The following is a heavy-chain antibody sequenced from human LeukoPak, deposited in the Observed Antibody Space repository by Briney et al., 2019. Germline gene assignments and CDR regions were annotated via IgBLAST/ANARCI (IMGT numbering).Heavy chain of an antibody. J-gene: IGHJ5*02. D-gene: IGHD3-3*01. Sequence: PSETLSLTCTVSGGSVSSADYYWSWIRQPPGKGLEWIGEINHSGSTNYNPSLKSRVTISVDTSKNQFSLKLSSVTAADTAVYYCARSSVHSPITIFGVVIPDHNWFDPWGQGTLVTVSS. CDR3: ARSSVHSPITIFGVVIPDHNWFDP. V-gene: IGHV4-34*01. CDR2: INHSGST. CDR1: GGSVSSADYY.